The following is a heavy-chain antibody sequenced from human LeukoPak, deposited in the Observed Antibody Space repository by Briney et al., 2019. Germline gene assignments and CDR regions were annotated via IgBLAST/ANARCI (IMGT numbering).Heavy chain of an antibody. CDR3: ARGLSIEGYNFNY. CDR1: GYTFTDYY. D-gene: IGHD5-24*01. CDR2: IIPNNGGT. Sequence: ASVEVSXKASGYTFTDYYIHWLRQDRGQGLEWMGWIIPNNGGTNYAPKFRGRVTMTRDTSISTAYMELSRLRSDDTAVYYCARGLSIEGYNFNYWGQGTLVTASS. V-gene: IGHV1-2*02. J-gene: IGHJ4*02.